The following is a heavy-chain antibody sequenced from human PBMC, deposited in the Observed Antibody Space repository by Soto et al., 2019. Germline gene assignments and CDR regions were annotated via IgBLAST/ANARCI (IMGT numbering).Heavy chain of an antibody. CDR2: ISGYNENP. J-gene: IGHJ4*02. D-gene: IGHD4-17*01. Sequence: QFQLLQSGAEVKKPGASVKVSCKASGYTFTNYGFSCVRRAPGQRLEWMGWISGYNENPNYAQKFQGRVTLTTDTSTSTAYMELRSLRSDDTALYYCARDIHGDYPDYWGQGTLVTVSS. V-gene: IGHV1-18*01. CDR3: ARDIHGDYPDY. CDR1: GYTFTNYG.